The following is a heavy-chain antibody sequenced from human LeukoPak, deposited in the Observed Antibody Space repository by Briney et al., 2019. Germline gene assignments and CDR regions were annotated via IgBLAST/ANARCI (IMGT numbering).Heavy chain of an antibody. CDR3: ARPSGYGLITYFDY. V-gene: IGHV5-51*01. J-gene: IGHJ4*02. Sequence: PGESLKISCKGSGYSFTSYWIGWVRQMPGKGREWMGLVYPGDSDTRYSPSSQGQVTISADKSISTAYLQWSSLKASDTAMYYCARPSGYGLITYFDYWGQGTLVTVSS. CDR1: GYSFTSYW. CDR2: VYPGDSDT. D-gene: IGHD5-12*01.